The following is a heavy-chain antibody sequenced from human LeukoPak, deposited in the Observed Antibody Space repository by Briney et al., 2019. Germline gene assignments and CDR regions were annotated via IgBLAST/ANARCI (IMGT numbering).Heavy chain of an antibody. D-gene: IGHD4-11*01. CDR2: ITGSSTYI. CDR1: GFTFSSYS. J-gene: IGHJ5*02. V-gene: IGHV3-21*01. CDR3: ARDLTVTSTCWFDL. Sequence: KPGGSLRLSCAVSGFTFSSYSMNWVRQAPGKGLEWVSSITGSSTYIYYADSAKGRFTISRDNAKDSLYLQMNNLGAEDTAVYYCARDLTVTSTCWFDLWGQGTLVTVSS.